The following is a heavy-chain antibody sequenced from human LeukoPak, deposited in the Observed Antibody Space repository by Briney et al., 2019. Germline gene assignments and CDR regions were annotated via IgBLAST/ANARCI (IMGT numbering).Heavy chain of an antibody. J-gene: IGHJ4*02. D-gene: IGHD5-24*01. CDR3: ASSGDGYNGSPIDY. CDR1: GGTFSSYA. V-gene: IGHV1-69*04. CDR2: IIPILGIA. Sequence: GALVKVSCKASGGTFSSYAISWVRQAPGQGLEWMGRIIPILGIANYAQKFQGRVTITADKSTSTAYMELSSLRSEDTAVYYCASSGDGYNGSPIDYWGQGTLVAVSS.